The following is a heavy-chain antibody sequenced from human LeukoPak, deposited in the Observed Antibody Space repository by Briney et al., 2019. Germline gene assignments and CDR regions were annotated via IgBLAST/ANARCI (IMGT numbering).Heavy chain of an antibody. J-gene: IGHJ4*02. CDR2: IIISGGST. Sequence: PGGSLRLSCAASGFTFSSYAMSWVRQAPGKGLEWVSHIIISGGSTYYADSVKGRFTISRDNSKNTLYLQMNSLRAEDTAVYYCAKDPGYSGYDSSYFDYWGQGTLVTVSS. CDR1: GFTFSSYA. D-gene: IGHD5-12*01. V-gene: IGHV3-23*01. CDR3: AKDPGYSGYDSSYFDY.